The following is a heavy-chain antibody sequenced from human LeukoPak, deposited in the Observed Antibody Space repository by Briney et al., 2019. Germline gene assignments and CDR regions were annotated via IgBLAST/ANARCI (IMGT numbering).Heavy chain of an antibody. CDR3: AVGTTGSTVHFDY. CDR1: GFTFTSYG. J-gene: IGHJ4*02. CDR2: INAGNGNT. Sequence: ASVKVSCKASGFTFTSYGISWVRQAPGQRLEWMGWINAGNGNTKYSQKFQGRVTVTRDTSASTAYMELSSLRSEDTAVYYRAVGTTGSTVHFDYWGQGTLVTVSS. V-gene: IGHV1-3*01. D-gene: IGHD4-17*01.